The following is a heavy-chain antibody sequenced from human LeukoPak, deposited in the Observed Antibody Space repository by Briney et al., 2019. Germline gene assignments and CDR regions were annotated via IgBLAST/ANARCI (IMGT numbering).Heavy chain of an antibody. CDR1: GFTFSSYA. CDR3: AKGFYDSSGYYYILDY. V-gene: IGHV3-23*01. Sequence: GGSLRLSCAASGFTFSSYAMSWVRQAPGKGLEWVSAISGSGGSTYYADSVKGRFTISRDNSKNTLYLQMNSLRAEDTALYYCAKGFYDSSGYYYILDYWGQGTLVTVSS. J-gene: IGHJ4*02. CDR2: ISGSGGST. D-gene: IGHD3-22*01.